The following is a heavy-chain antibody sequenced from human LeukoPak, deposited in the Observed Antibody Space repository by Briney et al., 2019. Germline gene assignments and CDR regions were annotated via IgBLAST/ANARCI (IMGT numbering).Heavy chain of an antibody. D-gene: IGHD2-2*01. J-gene: IGHJ4*02. CDR2: ISSSSSYI. Sequence: GGSLRLSCAASGFTFSSYSMNWVRQAPGKGLEWVSSISSSSSYIYYADSVKGRFTISRDNAKNSLYLQMNSLRAEDTAVYYCARESLRGRPAATYFDYWGQGTLVTVSS. CDR1: GFTFSSYS. V-gene: IGHV3-21*01. CDR3: ARESLRGRPAATYFDY.